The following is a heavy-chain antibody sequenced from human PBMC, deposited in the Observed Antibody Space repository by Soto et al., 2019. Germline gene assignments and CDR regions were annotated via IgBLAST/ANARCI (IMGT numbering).Heavy chain of an antibody. CDR2: ISGSGGST. D-gene: IGHD4-17*01. J-gene: IGHJ3*02. CDR3: AKDPLRDYGDYGGEDDAFDI. V-gene: IGHV3-23*01. Sequence: EVQLLESGGGLVQPGGSLRLSCAASRFTFSSYAMSWVRQAPGKGLEWVSAISGSGGSTYYADSVKGRFTISRDNSKNTLYLQMNSLRAEDTPVHYCAKDPLRDYGDYGGEDDAFDIWGQGTMVTVSS. CDR1: RFTFSSYA.